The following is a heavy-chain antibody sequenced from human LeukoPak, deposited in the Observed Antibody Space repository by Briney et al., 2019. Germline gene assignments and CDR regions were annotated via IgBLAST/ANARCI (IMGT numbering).Heavy chain of an antibody. CDR2: ISPNSGGT. Sequence: ASLKVSCKASGYTFTDYYMHWVRQAPGQGLEWMGWISPNSGGTDYAQKFQGRVTMTRDTSISTAYVELSSLTSDDTAVYYCAIQPWGSGNNWYFDLWGRGTLVTVSS. CDR3: AIQPWGSGNNWYFDL. D-gene: IGHD7-27*01. CDR1: GYTFTDYY. J-gene: IGHJ2*01. V-gene: IGHV1-2*02.